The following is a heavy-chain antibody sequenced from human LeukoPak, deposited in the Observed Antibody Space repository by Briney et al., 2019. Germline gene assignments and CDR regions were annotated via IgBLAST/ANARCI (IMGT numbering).Heavy chain of an antibody. Sequence: PSETLSLTCTVCSAFISKLYWLRLRQPPGKGLEWIGHFSHSGSTNYNPSLNSRVTISVDTSKNQFFLNLRSVTAADTAVYYCLEKYGTLWGQGILVTVAS. D-gene: IGHD1-14*01. J-gene: IGHJ4*02. CDR1: SAFISKLY. V-gene: IGHV4-59*11. CDR2: FSHSGST. CDR3: LEKYGTL.